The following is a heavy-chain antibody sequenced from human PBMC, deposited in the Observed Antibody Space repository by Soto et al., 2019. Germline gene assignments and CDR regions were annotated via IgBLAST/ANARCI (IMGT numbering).Heavy chain of an antibody. Sequence: EVQLLESGGGLVQPGGSLRLSCAASGFTFSTYAMGWVRQAPGKGLEWVSTIGGSGDTTYYVDSVKGRFTISRDRSKNTLYLQLNSLRAAYKAVYYCAKSSGYPYYFDYWGQGPLVTVSS. J-gene: IGHJ4*02. CDR3: AKSSGYPYYFDY. D-gene: IGHD5-12*01. CDR2: IGGSGDTT. CDR1: GFTFSTYA. V-gene: IGHV3-23*01.